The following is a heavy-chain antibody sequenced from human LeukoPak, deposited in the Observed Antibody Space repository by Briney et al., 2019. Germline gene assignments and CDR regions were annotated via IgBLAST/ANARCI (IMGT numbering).Heavy chain of an antibody. Sequence: PGGSLRLSCVASGFTLSDYYMDWVRQAPGRWLEWVARSRNKADRYTTTYAASVKGRFTISRDESKSSLYLQMDTLKTEDTAVYYCVRGYNSFDSWGQGTLVTVSS. J-gene: IGHJ4*02. CDR3: VRGYNSFDS. V-gene: IGHV3-72*01. CDR2: SRNKADRYTT. D-gene: IGHD1-14*01. CDR1: GFTLSDYY.